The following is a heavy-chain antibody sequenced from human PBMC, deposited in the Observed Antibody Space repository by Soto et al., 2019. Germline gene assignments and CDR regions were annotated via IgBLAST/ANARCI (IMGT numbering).Heavy chain of an antibody. D-gene: IGHD4-4*01. Sequence: QVQLVQSGAEVKKPGASVKVSCKASGYTFTSYGISWVRQAPGQGLEWMGWISAYNGNTNYAQKLQGRVTMTTDTSTSTAYMELRSLRSDDTAVYYCARELWRRATTLPHDYSNYLHYGMDVWGQGTTVTVSS. V-gene: IGHV1-18*04. CDR2: ISAYNGNT. CDR3: ARELWRRATTLPHDYSNYLHYGMDV. J-gene: IGHJ6*02. CDR1: GYTFTSYG.